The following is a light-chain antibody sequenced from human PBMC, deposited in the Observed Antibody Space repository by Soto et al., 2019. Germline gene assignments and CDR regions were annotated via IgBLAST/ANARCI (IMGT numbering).Light chain of an antibody. Sequence: EIVMTQSPAILSVSPGEGATLSCRASQSVGSDLAWYQQKPGQPPRLLIYGASTRATGIPARFSGGGSGTDFTLTISSLQSEDFAVYYCQHHNNWPPYTFGQGTKVDIK. CDR1: QSVGSD. CDR2: GAS. CDR3: QHHNNWPPYT. V-gene: IGKV3-15*01. J-gene: IGKJ2*01.